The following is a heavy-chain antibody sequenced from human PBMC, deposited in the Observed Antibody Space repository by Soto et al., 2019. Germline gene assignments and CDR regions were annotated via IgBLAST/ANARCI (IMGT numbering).Heavy chain of an antibody. Sequence: QVQLVQSGAEVKKPGASVKVSCKASGYTFTSYAMHWVRQAPGQRLEWMGWINAGDGNTKYSQKFQGSVTITRDTAASTAYMELNSLRSEDTAVYSCARDNAHSGGWYSDVNWFDPWGQGTLVIVSS. CDR2: INAGDGNT. J-gene: IGHJ5*02. V-gene: IGHV1-3*01. CDR3: ARDNAHSGGWYSDVNWFDP. CDR1: GYTFTSYA. D-gene: IGHD6-19*01.